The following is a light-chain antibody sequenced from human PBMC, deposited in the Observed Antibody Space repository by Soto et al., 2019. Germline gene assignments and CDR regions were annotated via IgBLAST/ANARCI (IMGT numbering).Light chain of an antibody. CDR2: GAS. CDR1: QSVSSSY. CDR3: QQYGSSPRT. V-gene: IGKV3-20*01. J-gene: IGKJ1*01. Sequence: EIVLTQSPGTLSWSPGERATLSCRASQSVSSSYLAWYQQKPGQAPRLLIYGASSRATGIPDRFSGSGPGTDFTLTISRLEPEDFAVYYCQQYGSSPRTFGQGTKVDIK.